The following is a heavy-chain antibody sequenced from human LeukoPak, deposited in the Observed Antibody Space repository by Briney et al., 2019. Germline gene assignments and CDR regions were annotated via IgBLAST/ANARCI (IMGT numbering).Heavy chain of an antibody. J-gene: IGHJ3*02. CDR3: ARGGYGDAFDI. Sequence: PSQTLSLTCTVSGGSISSGSYYWSWIRQPAGKGREWIGRIYTSGSTNYNPSLKSRVTISVDTSKNQFSLKLSSVTAADTAVYYCARGGYGDAFDIWGQGTMVTVSS. V-gene: IGHV4-61*02. D-gene: IGHD5-12*01. CDR2: IYTSGST. CDR1: GGSISSGSYY.